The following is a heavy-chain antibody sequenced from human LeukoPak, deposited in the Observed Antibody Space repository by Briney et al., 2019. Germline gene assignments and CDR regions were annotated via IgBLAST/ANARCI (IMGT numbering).Heavy chain of an antibody. D-gene: IGHD6-13*01. CDR1: GGSISSGDYY. CDR3: ARDLEAAAAPDY. CDR2: IYYSGST. J-gene: IGHJ4*02. Sequence: SSETLSLTCTVSGGSISSGDYYWSWIRQPPGKGLEWIGYIYYSGSTYYNPSLKSRVTISVDTSKNQFSLKLSSVTAADTAVYYCARDLEAAAAPDYWGQGTLVTVS. V-gene: IGHV4-30-4*08.